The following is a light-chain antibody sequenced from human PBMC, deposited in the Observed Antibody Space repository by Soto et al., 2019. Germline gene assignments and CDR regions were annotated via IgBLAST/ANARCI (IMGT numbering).Light chain of an antibody. CDR1: SSDVGGYNY. CDR3: CSYAGSYAYV. Sequence: QSALTQPRSVSGSPGQSVTISCTGTSSDVGGYNYVSWYQQHPGKVPKLLIYDVSKRPSEVPDRFSGSKSGNTASLTISGLQGEDEADYYCCSYAGSYAYVFGTGTKVTV. J-gene: IGLJ1*01. V-gene: IGLV2-11*01. CDR2: DVS.